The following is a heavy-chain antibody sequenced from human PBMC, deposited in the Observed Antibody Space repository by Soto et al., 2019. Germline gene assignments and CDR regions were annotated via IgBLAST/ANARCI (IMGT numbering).Heavy chain of an antibody. J-gene: IGHJ4*02. CDR3: ARASFWGTLSLFYFDP. D-gene: IGHD3-16*01. Sequence: QVQLVQSGAEVKKPGASVKVSCKASGYTFSSNDINWVRQAPGQGLEWMGWMNPDSGNTGYAHKFQGRVTMTSNTSANTAYMELSSLRSDDTAVYYCARASFWGTLSLFYFDPWGQGTLVTVSS. CDR1: GYTFSSND. V-gene: IGHV1-8*01. CDR2: MNPDSGNT.